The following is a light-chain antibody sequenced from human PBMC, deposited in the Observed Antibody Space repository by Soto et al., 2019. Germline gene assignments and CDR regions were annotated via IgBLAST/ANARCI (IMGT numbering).Light chain of an antibody. Sequence: QSVLTQPPSVSGAPGQRVTISCTGSSSNIGAGYDVHWYQQLPGTAPKLLMYANSNRPSGVPDRFSGSQSGTSASLAITGLQAEDEADYYCQSYDSSLSGGVFGGGTKLTVL. CDR2: ANS. CDR1: SSNIGAGYD. J-gene: IGLJ2*01. V-gene: IGLV1-40*01. CDR3: QSYDSSLSGGV.